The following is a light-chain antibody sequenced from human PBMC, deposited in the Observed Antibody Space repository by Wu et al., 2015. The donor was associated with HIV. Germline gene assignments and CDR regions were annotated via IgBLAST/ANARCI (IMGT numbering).Light chain of an antibody. J-gene: IGKJ1*01. CDR3: QQTYTIQWT. CDR2: AAS. V-gene: IGKV1-39*01. CDR1: QSISTS. Sequence: DIQMTQSASSLSAFVGGRVTITCRASQSISTSLNWFRQKPGRAPKLLIYAASSLQSGVPSRFSGSGSGTDFTLTISSLLPEDSATYYCQQTYTIQWTFGQGTKVEVK.